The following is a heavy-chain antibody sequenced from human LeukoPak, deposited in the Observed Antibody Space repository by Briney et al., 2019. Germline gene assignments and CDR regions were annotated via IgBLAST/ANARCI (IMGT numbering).Heavy chain of an antibody. Sequence: KTSETLSLTCTVSGGSISSYYWSWIRQPPGKGLEWIGYIYYSGSTNYNPSLKSRVTISVDTSKNQFSLKLSSVTAADTAVYYCARQWLRSSWFDPWGQGTLVTVSS. D-gene: IGHD5-12*01. CDR1: GGSISSYY. J-gene: IGHJ5*02. CDR3: ARQWLRSSWFDP. CDR2: IYYSGST. V-gene: IGHV4-59*01.